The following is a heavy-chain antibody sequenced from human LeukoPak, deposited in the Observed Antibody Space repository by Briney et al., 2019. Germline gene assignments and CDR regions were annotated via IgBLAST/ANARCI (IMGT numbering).Heavy chain of an antibody. Sequence: PGGSLRLSCAVSRFTVSNNHMSWVRQAPGKGLEWVSTLYSDESTYYADSVKGRFSISRDNSKNTLYLQMNSLRIDDTAVYYCARGVGATTYLRFDPWGQGTLVTVSS. J-gene: IGHJ5*02. V-gene: IGHV3-66*01. CDR2: LYSDEST. CDR3: ARGVGATTYLRFDP. CDR1: RFTVSNNH. D-gene: IGHD1-26*01.